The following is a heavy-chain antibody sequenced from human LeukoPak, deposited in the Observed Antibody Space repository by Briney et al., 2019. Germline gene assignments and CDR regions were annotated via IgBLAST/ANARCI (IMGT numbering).Heavy chain of an antibody. Sequence: QAGGSLRLSCAASGFTFSNYWMRWVRQAPGKGLEWVANIKQDGSEKNYVDSVKGRFTISRDNAKNSLYLQMNSLRAEDTAVYYCASGLELDYWGQGTLVTVSS. J-gene: IGHJ4*02. CDR1: GFTFSNYW. CDR3: ASGLELDY. V-gene: IGHV3-7*03. CDR2: IKQDGSEK.